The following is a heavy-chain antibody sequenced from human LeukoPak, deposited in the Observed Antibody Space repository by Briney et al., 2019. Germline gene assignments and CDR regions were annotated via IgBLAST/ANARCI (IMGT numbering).Heavy chain of an antibody. V-gene: IGHV4-59*01. D-gene: IGHD6-6*01. J-gene: IGHJ4*02. CDR2: IYYSGST. CDR1: GGSISSYY. CDR3: ARVRDSSSSFGFDY. Sequence: SETLSLTCTVSGGSISSYYWSWIRQPPGKGLEWIGYIYYSGSTNYNPSPKSRVTISVDTSKNQFSLKLSSVTAADTAVYYCARVRDSSSSFGFDYWGQGTLVTVSS.